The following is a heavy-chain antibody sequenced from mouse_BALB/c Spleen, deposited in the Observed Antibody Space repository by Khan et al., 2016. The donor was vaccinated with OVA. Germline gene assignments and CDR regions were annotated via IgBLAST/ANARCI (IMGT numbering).Heavy chain of an antibody. V-gene: IGHV9-3-1*01. CDR1: GYTFTKNG. D-gene: IGHD2-14*01. CDR2: INTYTGEP. J-gene: IGHJ4*01. Sequence: QIQLVQSGPELKKPGEPVKISCKASGYTFTKNGMNWAKQAPGQGLKWMGWINTYTGEPTYAADFKGRFAFSLETSASTAYLQINNLKNEDTATSFCARVGYAGTMDSWGQGTSVTVSP. CDR3: ARVGYAGTMDS.